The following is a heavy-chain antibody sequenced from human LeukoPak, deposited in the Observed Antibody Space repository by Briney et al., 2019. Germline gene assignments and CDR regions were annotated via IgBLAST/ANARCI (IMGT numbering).Heavy chain of an antibody. CDR2: ISYDGSHK. V-gene: IGHV3-30*18. Sequence: GGSLRLSCAASGFTFSSSGMHWVRQAPGKGLEWVAVISYDGSHKYYADSVKGRFTISRDNSKNTLYLQMNSLRAEDTAVYYCAKDRRVGFQGFDYWGRGTLVTVSS. CDR1: GFTFSSSG. J-gene: IGHJ4*02. D-gene: IGHD3-10*01. CDR3: AKDRRVGFQGFDY.